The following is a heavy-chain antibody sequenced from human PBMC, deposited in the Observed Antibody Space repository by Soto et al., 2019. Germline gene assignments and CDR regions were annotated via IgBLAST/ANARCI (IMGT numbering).Heavy chain of an antibody. D-gene: IGHD3-10*01. CDR3: ARHNYGSGSTYFDY. V-gene: IGHV4-31*03. Sequence: SEPMSLTCTVSGGSISGGGYYCSWIRQNPGKGLEWIGYIYYSGSTYYNPALKSRVTISVDTSKNQFSLKLKSMTAADTAVYYCARHNYGSGSTYFDYWGQGTLVTVSS. J-gene: IGHJ4*02. CDR2: IYYSGST. CDR1: GGSISGGGYY.